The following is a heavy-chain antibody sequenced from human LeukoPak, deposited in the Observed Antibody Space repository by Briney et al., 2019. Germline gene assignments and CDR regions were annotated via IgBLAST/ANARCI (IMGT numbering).Heavy chain of an antibody. V-gene: IGHV3-33*01. CDR3: AGSSSSSENDAFDI. CDR1: GFTFSSYG. Sequence: GGSLRLSCAASGFTFSSYGMHWDRQAPGKGLEWVAVIWYDGSNKYYADSVKGRFTISRDNSKNTLYLQMNSLRAEDTAVYYCAGSSSSSENDAFDIWGQGTMVTVSS. D-gene: IGHD6-13*01. J-gene: IGHJ3*02. CDR2: IWYDGSNK.